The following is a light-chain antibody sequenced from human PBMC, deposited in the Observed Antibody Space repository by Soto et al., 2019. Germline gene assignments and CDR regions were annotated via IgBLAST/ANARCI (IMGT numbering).Light chain of an antibody. CDR3: QQYNSYLWT. V-gene: IGKV1-5*01. J-gene: IGKJ1*01. CDR1: QSISSW. Sequence: DIPMTQSPSTLSASVGDRVTITCRASQSISSWLAWYQQKPGKAPKLLIYDASSLESGVPSRFSGSGSGTEFTLTISSLQPDDFATYHCQQYNSYLWTFGQGTKVEIK. CDR2: DAS.